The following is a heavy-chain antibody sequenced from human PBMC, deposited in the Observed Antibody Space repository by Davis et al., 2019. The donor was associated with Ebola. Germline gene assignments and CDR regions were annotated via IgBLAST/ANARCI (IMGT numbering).Heavy chain of an antibody. CDR1: GYNFTNYW. D-gene: IGHD2-2*02. V-gene: IGHV5-10-1*01. CDR2: IDPSDSYT. CDR3: ARAEQLLYLGYYYYGVDV. Sequence: GESLKISCKASGYNFTNYWISWVRQMPGKGLEWVGRIDPSDSYTNYSPSFQGHVTISADKSISTAYLQWSSLKASDTAMYYCARAEQLLYLGYYYYGVDVWGQGTTVTVSS. J-gene: IGHJ6*02.